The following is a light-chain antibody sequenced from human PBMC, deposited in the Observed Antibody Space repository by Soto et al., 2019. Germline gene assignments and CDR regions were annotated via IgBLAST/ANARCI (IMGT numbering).Light chain of an antibody. J-gene: IGKJ5*01. Sequence: VLTQSPGTLSLSPGETATLTCSASHSVSSTFLAWYQQKPGQAPTLLIYDADTRATGIPDRFSGSGFGTHFTLTISSLVPEDFAMYYCQQSASSVTFGQGTRLAI. V-gene: IGKV3-20*01. CDR1: HSVSSTF. CDR3: QQSASSVT. CDR2: DAD.